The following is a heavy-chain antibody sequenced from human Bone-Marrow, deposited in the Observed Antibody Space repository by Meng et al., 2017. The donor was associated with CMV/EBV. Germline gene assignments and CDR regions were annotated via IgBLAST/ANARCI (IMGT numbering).Heavy chain of an antibody. Sequence: GGSLRLSCAASGFTFSDYYMSWIRQAPGKVLEWVSVIYSGGSSTYYADSVKGRFTISRDNSKNTLYLQMNRLSAEDTAVYYCAKDPLKPAALVDYYYYGMDDWGQGTTVTVSS. V-gene: IGHV3-23*03. CDR1: GFTFSDYY. CDR2: IYSGGSST. D-gene: IGHD2-2*01. J-gene: IGHJ6*02. CDR3: AKDPLKPAALVDYYYYGMDD.